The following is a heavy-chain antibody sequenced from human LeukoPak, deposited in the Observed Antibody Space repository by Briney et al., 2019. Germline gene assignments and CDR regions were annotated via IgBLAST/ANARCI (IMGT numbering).Heavy chain of an antibody. Sequence: AGSLRLSCAASGFTFSSYAMSWVRQAPGKGLEWVSAISGSGGSTYYADSVKGRFTISRDNSKNTLYLQMNSLRAEDTAVYYCAKGNRDFWSGYRNYYYYYMDVWGKGTTVTVSS. CDR3: AKGNRDFWSGYRNYYYYYMDV. J-gene: IGHJ6*03. D-gene: IGHD3-3*01. V-gene: IGHV3-23*01. CDR2: ISGSGGST. CDR1: GFTFSSYA.